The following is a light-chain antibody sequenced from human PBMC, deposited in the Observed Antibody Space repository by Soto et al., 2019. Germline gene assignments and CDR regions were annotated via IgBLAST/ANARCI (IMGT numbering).Light chain of an antibody. V-gene: IGKV1-5*01. J-gene: IGKJ1*01. CDR2: DAS. Sequence: DIQMTQSPSTLFASVGDRVTITCRASQSSSSWLAWYQQKPGKAPKLLIYDASSLESGVPSRFRGRGSGTEFALTVSRLQPDDLAADYCQQYNSYPGTFGQGTKVEIK. CDR3: QQYNSYPGT. CDR1: QSSSSW.